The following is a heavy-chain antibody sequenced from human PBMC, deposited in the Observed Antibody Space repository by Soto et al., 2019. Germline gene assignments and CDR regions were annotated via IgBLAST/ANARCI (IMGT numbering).Heavy chain of an antibody. CDR1: GFTFSSYA. CDR2: ISGSGGST. D-gene: IGHD1-1*01. CDR3: ADIFNWRFFDY. Sequence: LRLSCAASGFTFSSYAMSWVRQAPGKGLEWVSSISGSGGSTYDADSVKGRFTISRDNSKNTVYLQMNSLRAEDTAVNYCADIFNWRFFDYWGQGTLVTVSS. J-gene: IGHJ4*02. V-gene: IGHV3-23*01.